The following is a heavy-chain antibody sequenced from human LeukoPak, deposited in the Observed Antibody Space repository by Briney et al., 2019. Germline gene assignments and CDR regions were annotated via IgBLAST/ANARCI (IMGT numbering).Heavy chain of an antibody. CDR2: IYYSGST. D-gene: IGHD3-3*01. CDR3: ARHNPSIGGFWSGYYYYYYMDV. Sequence: AETLSLTCTVSGGSISSYYWSWIRQPPGKGLEWIGYIYYSGSTNYNPSLKSRVTISVDTSKNQFSLKLSSVTAADTAVYYCARHNPSIGGFWSGYYYYYYMDVWGKETTVTVSS. J-gene: IGHJ6*03. V-gene: IGHV4-59*08. CDR1: GGSISSYY.